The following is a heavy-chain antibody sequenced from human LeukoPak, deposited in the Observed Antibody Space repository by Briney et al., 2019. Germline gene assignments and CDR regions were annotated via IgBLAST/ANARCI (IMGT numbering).Heavy chain of an antibody. J-gene: IGHJ4*02. V-gene: IGHV4-4*07. CDR1: GXSINSYY. Sequence: PSETLSLTCTVSGXSINSYYWSWTRQPAGKGLEWIGRIYTRGSTNYNPSLKSRVTMSVDTSKNQFSLKLSSVTAADTAVYYCAREGQWLEFDYWGQGALVTVSS. CDR3: AREGQWLEFDY. CDR2: IYTRGST. D-gene: IGHD6-19*01.